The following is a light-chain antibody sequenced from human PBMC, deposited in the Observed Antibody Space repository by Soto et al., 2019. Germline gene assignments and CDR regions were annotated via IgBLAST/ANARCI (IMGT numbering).Light chain of an antibody. CDR1: QRISSY. Sequence: DIQMTQSPSSLYASVGDRVTITCRASQRISSYLNWYQQKPGKAPRLLIYAASTLQSGVPSGFSGSGSGTDFTLTISCLQSEDFATYYCQQYYSYPLTFGGGTKVDIK. V-gene: IGKV1-39*01. CDR2: AAS. J-gene: IGKJ4*01. CDR3: QQYYSYPLT.